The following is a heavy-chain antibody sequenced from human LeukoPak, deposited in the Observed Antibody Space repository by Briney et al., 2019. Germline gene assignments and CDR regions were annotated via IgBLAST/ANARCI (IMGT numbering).Heavy chain of an antibody. CDR3: AKDRGSPVVVTAFDY. CDR1: GFXFSSYA. D-gene: IGHD2-21*02. J-gene: IGHJ4*02. CDR2: MSGSGGST. V-gene: IGHV3-23*01. Sequence: GGSLRLSCAASGFXFSSYAMTWVRQAPGKGQEWVSSMSGSGGSTYNADSVKGRFTISRDNSKNTLYLQMNSLRAEDTAVYYCAKDRGSPVVVTAFDYWGQGTLVTVSS.